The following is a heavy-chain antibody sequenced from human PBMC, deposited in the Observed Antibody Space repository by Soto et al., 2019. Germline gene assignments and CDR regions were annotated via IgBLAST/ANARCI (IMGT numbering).Heavy chain of an antibody. J-gene: IGHJ6*02. CDR2: INPNSGGT. CDR3: ASASRSYYYYGMDV. CDR1: GYTFTGYY. V-gene: IGHV1-2*04. Sequence: ASVKVSCEASGYTFTGYYMHWVRQAPGQGLEWMGWINPNSGGTNYAQKFQGWVTMTRDTSIGTAYMELSRLRSDDTAVYYCASASRSYYYYGMDVWGQGTTVTVSS.